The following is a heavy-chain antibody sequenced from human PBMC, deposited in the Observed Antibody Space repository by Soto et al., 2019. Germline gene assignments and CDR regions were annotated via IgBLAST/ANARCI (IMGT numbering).Heavy chain of an antibody. J-gene: IGHJ4*02. D-gene: IGHD2-15*01. Sequence: AETLSLTCAVSGGALSNYYWSWIRQPPGKGLEWIGEIYHSGSTNYNPSLKSRVTISVDTSKNQFYLKLSSVTAADTAVYYCETSKIYFFQSGGSHNVPLGFWGQGTLVTVSS. CDR3: ETSKIYFFQSGGSHNVPLGF. V-gene: IGHV4-34*01. CDR1: GGALSNYY. CDR2: IYHSGST.